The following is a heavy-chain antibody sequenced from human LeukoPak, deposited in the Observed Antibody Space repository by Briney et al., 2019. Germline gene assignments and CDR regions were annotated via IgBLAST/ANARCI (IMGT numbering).Heavy chain of an antibody. CDR2: IYTSGST. Sequence: PSETLSLTCTVSGGSISSGSYYWSWIRQPAGKGLEWIGRIYTSGSTNYDPSLKSRVTISVDTSKNQFSLKLSSVTAADTAVYYCARVGSWWNYYYYMDVWGKGTTVTVSS. CDR3: ARVGSWWNYYYYMDV. J-gene: IGHJ6*03. CDR1: GGSISSGSYY. D-gene: IGHD6-13*01. V-gene: IGHV4-61*02.